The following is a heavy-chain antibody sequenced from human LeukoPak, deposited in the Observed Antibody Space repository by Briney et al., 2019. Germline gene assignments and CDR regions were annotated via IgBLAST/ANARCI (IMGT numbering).Heavy chain of an antibody. Sequence: SEALSLTCTVSGGSISSYYWSWIRQPAGKGLEWIGRIYTSGSTNYNPSLKSRVTMSVDTSKNQFSLKLSSVTAADTAVYYCARGIDSTYHRVFDYWGQGTLVTVSS. J-gene: IGHJ4*02. CDR2: IYTSGST. V-gene: IGHV4-4*07. CDR3: ARGIDSTYHRVFDY. CDR1: GGSISSYY. D-gene: IGHD1-1*01.